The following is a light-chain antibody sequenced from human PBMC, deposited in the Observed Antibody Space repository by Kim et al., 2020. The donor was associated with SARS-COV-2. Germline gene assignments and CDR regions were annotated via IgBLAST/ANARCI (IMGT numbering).Light chain of an antibody. CDR2: KAS. CDR3: QQYNSLWT. Sequence: SASVGDRVNITCRASQNIGSWLAWYQQKPGKAPKLLIYKASTLENGVPSRFSGSGFGTEFTLTISSLQPDDFASYYCQQYNSLWTFGQGTKVDIK. V-gene: IGKV1-5*03. J-gene: IGKJ1*01. CDR1: QNIGSW.